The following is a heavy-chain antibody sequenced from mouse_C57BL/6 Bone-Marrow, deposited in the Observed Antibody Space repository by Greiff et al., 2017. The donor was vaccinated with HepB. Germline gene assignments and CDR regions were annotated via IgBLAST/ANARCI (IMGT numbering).Heavy chain of an antibody. V-gene: IGHV14-4*01. Sequence: VQLQQSGAELVRPGASVKLSCTASGFNIKDDYMHWVKQRPEQGLEWIGWIDPENGDTEYASKFQGKATITAYTSSNTAYLQLSSLTSEDTAVYYCTTGWLYFDYWGQGTTLTVSS. CDR3: TTGWLYFDY. D-gene: IGHD2-3*01. CDR1: GFNIKDDY. J-gene: IGHJ2*01. CDR2: IDPENGDT.